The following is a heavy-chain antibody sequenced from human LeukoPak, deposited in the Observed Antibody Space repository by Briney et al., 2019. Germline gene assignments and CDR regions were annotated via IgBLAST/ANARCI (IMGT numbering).Heavy chain of an antibody. CDR1: GFTFSSYA. Sequence: GGSLRLSCAASGFTFSSYAMSWVRQAQGKGLEWVSAIRGSGDRTYYADSVKGRFTISRDNSKNTLYLQMNSLRAEDTAIYYCAKVLTTYYYDSSGYPWGQGTLVTVSS. V-gene: IGHV3-23*01. J-gene: IGHJ4*02. D-gene: IGHD3-22*01. CDR2: IRGSGDRT. CDR3: AKVLTTYYYDSSGYP.